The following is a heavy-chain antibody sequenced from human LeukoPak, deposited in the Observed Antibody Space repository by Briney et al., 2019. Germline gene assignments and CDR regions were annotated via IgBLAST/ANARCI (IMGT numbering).Heavy chain of an antibody. D-gene: IGHD4-17*01. CDR2: IKQDGSQK. Sequence: PGGSLRLSCVASGFTFTNYWMNWVRQAPGKGLEWVASIKQDGSQKSYVDSVKGRFTISRDNAKNSLYLQMNSLRAEDTAVYYCAREGDYGFFYFDYWGQGTLVTVSS. CDR1: GFTFTNYW. J-gene: IGHJ4*02. V-gene: IGHV3-7*01. CDR3: AREGDYGFFYFDY.